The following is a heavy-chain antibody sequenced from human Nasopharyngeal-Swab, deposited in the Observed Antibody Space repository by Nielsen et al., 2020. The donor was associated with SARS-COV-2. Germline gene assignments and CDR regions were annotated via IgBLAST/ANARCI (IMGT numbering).Heavy chain of an antibody. CDR3: ARDRAWDSSGWDYYYGMDV. Sequence: WIRQPPGKGLEWIGYIYYSGSTNYNPSLKSRVTISVDTSKNQFSLKLSSVTAADTAVYYCARDRAWDSSGWDYYYGMDVWGQGTTVTVFS. CDR2: IYYSGST. V-gene: IGHV4-59*01. D-gene: IGHD6-19*01. J-gene: IGHJ6*02.